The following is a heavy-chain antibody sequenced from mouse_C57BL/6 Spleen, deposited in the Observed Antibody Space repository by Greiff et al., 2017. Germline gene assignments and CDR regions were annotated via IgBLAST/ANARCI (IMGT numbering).Heavy chain of an antibody. Sequence: DVMLVESGGGLVKPGGSLKLSCAASGFTFSDYGMHWVRQAPEKGLEWVAYISSGSSTIYYADTVKGRFTIARDNAKNTLFLQMTSLRFEDTAIYYCARGYYDASSPYAMDYWGQGTSVTVSS. CDR1: GFTFSDYG. D-gene: IGHD1-1*01. CDR3: ARGYYDASSPYAMDY. V-gene: IGHV5-17*01. CDR2: ISSGSSTI. J-gene: IGHJ4*01.